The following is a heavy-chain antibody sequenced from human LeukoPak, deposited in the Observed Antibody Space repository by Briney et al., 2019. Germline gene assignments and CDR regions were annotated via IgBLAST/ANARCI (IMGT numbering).Heavy chain of an antibody. D-gene: IGHD1-7*01. CDR2: ISGSGGST. J-gene: IGHJ4*02. V-gene: IGHV3-23*01. CDR1: GFTFSSYA. CDR3: AKPTKLELGDY. Sequence: GGSLRLSCAASGFTFSSYAMSWVRQAPGKGLEWDSAISGSGGSTYYADSVKGRFTISRDNSKKTLYLQMNSLRAEDTAVYYCAKPTKLELGDYWGQGTLVTVSS.